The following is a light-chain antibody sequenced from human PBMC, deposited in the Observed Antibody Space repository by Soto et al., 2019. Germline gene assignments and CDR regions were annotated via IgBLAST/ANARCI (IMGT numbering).Light chain of an antibody. J-gene: IGKJ1*01. V-gene: IGKV3-15*01. CDR3: QQYNNWPPWT. Sequence: EIVMTQSPATLSVSPGERATLSCRASQGVSGSLAWYQHKPGQDPRLLIYGASTRATGIPARFSGSGSGTEFTLTISSLQSEDYAIYYCQQYNNWPPWTFGQGTKVEIK. CDR1: QGVSGS. CDR2: GAS.